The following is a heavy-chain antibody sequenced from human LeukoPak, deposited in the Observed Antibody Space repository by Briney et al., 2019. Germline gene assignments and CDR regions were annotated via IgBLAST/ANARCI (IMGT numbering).Heavy chain of an antibody. CDR3: ARFGLGKHIEVAGIPFDI. D-gene: IGHD6-19*01. CDR1: GGTFSSYA. V-gene: IGHV1-69*05. Sequence: SVKVSCKASGGTFSSYAISWARQAPGQGLEWMGGIIPIFGTANYAQKLQGRVTMTTDTSTSTAYMELRSLRSDDTAVYYCARFGLGKHIEVAGIPFDIWGQGTMVTVSS. J-gene: IGHJ3*02. CDR2: IIPIFGTA.